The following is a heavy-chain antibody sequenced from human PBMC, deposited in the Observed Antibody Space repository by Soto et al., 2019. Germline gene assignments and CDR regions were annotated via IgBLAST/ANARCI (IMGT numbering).Heavy chain of an antibody. CDR3: ARAHYDILTGYYYYYGMDV. CDR2: IDPSDSYT. V-gene: IGHV5-10-1*01. Sequence: GESLKISCKGSGYSFTSYWISWVRQMPGKGLEWMGRIDPSDSYTNYSPSFQGHVTISADKSISTAYLQWSSLKASDTAMYYCARAHYDILTGYYYYYGMDVWGQGTTVTV. J-gene: IGHJ6*02. CDR1: GYSFTSYW. D-gene: IGHD3-9*01.